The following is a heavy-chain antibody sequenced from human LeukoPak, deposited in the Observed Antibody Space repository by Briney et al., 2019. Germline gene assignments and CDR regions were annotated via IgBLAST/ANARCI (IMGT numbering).Heavy chain of an antibody. CDR1: GGSISRSGYY. J-gene: IGHJ4*02. CDR3: TRIFYYGTRGYYPDF. Sequence: PSETLSLTCTVSGGSISRSGYYWGWIRQPPGKGLEWIGRSKNKDYAYSTVYAASVKGRFTFSRDDPKNSLYLQMNSLTTEDTAVYYCTRIFYYGTRGYYPDFWGQGTLVTVSS. D-gene: IGHD3-22*01. V-gene: IGHV3-72*01. CDR2: SKNKDYAYST.